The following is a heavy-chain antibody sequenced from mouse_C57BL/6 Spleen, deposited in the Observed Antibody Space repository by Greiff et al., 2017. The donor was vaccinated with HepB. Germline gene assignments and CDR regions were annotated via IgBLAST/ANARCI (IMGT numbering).Heavy chain of an antibody. D-gene: IGHD1-1*01. CDR1: GYTFTSYW. V-gene: IGHV1-52*01. J-gene: IGHJ2*01. Sequence: QVQLQQPGAELVRPGSSVKLSCKASGYTFTSYWMHWVKQRPIQGLEWIGNIDPSDSETHYNQKFKDKATLTVDKSSSTAYMQLSSLTSEDSAVYYCARSAITTVVAGDFDYWGQGTTLTVSS. CDR2: IDPSDSET. CDR3: ARSAITTVVAGDFDY.